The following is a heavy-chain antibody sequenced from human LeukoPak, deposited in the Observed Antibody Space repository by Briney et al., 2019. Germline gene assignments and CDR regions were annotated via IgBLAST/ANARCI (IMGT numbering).Heavy chain of an antibody. Sequence: PGRSLRLSCAASGFTFSSYSMHWVRQAPGKGLEWVAVIWYDGSNKYYADSVKGRFTISRDNSKNTLYLQMNSLRAEDTAVYYCARDSRSFPVVPAAWYYYYYMDVWGKGTTVTVSS. D-gene: IGHD2-2*01. J-gene: IGHJ6*03. CDR2: IWYDGSNK. CDR3: ARDSRSFPVVPAAWYYYYYMDV. CDR1: GFTFSSYS. V-gene: IGHV3-33*01.